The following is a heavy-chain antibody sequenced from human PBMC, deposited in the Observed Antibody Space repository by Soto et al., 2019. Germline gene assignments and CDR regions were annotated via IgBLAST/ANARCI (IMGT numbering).Heavy chain of an antibody. CDR3: VGDPFYYASGF. D-gene: IGHD3-10*01. J-gene: IGHJ4*01. Sequence: GGSLRLSCAASGFRFSDHYMNWIRQAPGKGLEWVSKISAGGTTMYYADSVKGRFTVSRDNAKNSLYLQMNSLRDEDTAVYYSVGDPFYYASGFWGRGTLVTVSS. CDR1: GFRFSDHY. CDR2: ISAGGTTM. V-gene: IGHV3-11*01.